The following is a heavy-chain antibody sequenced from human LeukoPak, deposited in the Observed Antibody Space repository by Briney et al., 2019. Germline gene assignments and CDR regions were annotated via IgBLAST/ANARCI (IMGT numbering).Heavy chain of an antibody. CDR1: GFTFSAYS. CDR2: ISSSSSYI. J-gene: IGHJ4*02. D-gene: IGHD3-22*01. CDR3: ASPGDDSSGYYYGR. V-gene: IGHV3-21*01. Sequence: RGSLRLSCAASGFTFSAYSMNWVRQAPGKGLEWVSSISSSSSYIYYADSVKGRFTISRDNAKNSLYLQMNSLRAEDTAVYYCASPGDDSSGYYYGRWGQGTLVTVSS.